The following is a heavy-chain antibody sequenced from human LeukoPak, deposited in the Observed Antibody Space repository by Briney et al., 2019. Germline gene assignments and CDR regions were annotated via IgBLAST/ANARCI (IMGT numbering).Heavy chain of an antibody. Sequence: PGGSLRLSCAASGFTFSSYWMSWVRQAPGKGLEWVANIKQDGSEKYYVDSVKGRFTISRDNAKNSLYLQMNSLRAEDTAVYYCARDLCPTYYDFWSGYYHGDYYYYYMDVWGKGTTVTVSS. D-gene: IGHD3-3*01. J-gene: IGHJ6*03. CDR1: GFTFSSYW. V-gene: IGHV3-7*01. CDR3: ARDLCPTYYDFWSGYYHGDYYYYYMDV. CDR2: IKQDGSEK.